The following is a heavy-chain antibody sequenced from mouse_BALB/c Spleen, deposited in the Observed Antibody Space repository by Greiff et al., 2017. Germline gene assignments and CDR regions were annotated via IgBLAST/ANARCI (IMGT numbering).Heavy chain of an antibody. CDR1: GYTFTDYN. V-gene: IGHV1S29*02. D-gene: IGHD2-3*01. Sequence: VQLQQSGPELVKPGASVKISCKASGYTFTDYNMHWVKQSHGKSLEWIGYIYPYNGGTGYNQKFKSKATLTVDNSSSTAYMELRSLTSEDSAVYYCARQGMMTFAYWGQGTLVTVSA. J-gene: IGHJ3*01. CDR3: ARQGMMTFAY. CDR2: IYPYNGGT.